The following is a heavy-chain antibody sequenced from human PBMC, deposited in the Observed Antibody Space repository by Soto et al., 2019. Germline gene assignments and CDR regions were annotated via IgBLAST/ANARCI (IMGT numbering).Heavy chain of an antibody. D-gene: IGHD3-22*01. J-gene: IGHJ2*01. CDR3: ARQNYYDSSCSGHSCYFDL. CDR2: INHSGST. V-gene: IGHV4-34*01. CDR1: GGSFSGYY. Sequence: SETLSLTCAVYGGSFSGYYWSWIRQPPGKGLEWIGEINHSGSTNYNPSLKSRGTISVDTSTTQFSLKLSSVTAADTAVYYCARQNYYDSSCSGHSCYFDLWGRGTLVPVSS.